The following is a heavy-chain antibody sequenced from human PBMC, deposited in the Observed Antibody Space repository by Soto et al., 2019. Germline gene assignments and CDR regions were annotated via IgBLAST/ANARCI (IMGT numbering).Heavy chain of an antibody. CDR2: IYHAGGI. J-gene: IGHJ4*02. V-gene: IGHV4-30-2*01. Sequence: SETLSLTCAVSGASISGRGYSWSWIRQPPGKGLEWIGYIYHAGGIYYNPSLKSRVTISLDGSKNQFSLKLNSVTAADTAVYYCARLTGDLDYWGQGTLVTVSS. CDR3: ARLTGDLDY. D-gene: IGHD7-27*01. CDR1: GASISGRGYS.